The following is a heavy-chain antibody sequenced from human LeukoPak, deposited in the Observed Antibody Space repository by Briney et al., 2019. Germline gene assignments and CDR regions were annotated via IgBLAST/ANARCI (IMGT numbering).Heavy chain of an antibody. D-gene: IGHD6-13*01. CDR1: GGSISSYY. CDR2: IYYSGST. J-gene: IGHJ4*02. V-gene: IGHV4-59*01. Sequence: TSETLSLTCTVSGGSISSYYWSWIRQPPGKGLEWIGYIYYSGSTNYNPSLKSRVTISVDTSKNQFSLRLSSVTAADTAVYYCARVTGYMTEDYFDYWGQGTLITVSS. CDR3: ARVTGYMTEDYFDY.